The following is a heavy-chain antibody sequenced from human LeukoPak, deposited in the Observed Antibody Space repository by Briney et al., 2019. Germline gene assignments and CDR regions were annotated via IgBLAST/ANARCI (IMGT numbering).Heavy chain of an antibody. V-gene: IGHV3-21*01. CDR2: ISSSSSYI. CDR1: GFTFSSYS. Sequence: GGSLRLSCAASGFTFSSYSMNWVRQAPGKGLEWVSSISSSSSYIYYADSVKGRFTISRDNAKNSLYLQMNSLRAEDTAVYYCARDMTAEDLVLLWFGELKGKYNWFDPWGQGTLVTVSS. CDR3: ARDMTAEDLVLLWFGELKGKYNWFDP. D-gene: IGHD3-10*01. J-gene: IGHJ5*02.